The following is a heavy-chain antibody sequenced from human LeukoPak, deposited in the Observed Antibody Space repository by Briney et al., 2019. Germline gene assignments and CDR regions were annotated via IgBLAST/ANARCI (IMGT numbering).Heavy chain of an antibody. Sequence: GESLKISCKGSGYRFTSYWIAWVRQMPGKGLEWMGIIDTGDSDTRYSPAFQGQVTISADKSITTAYLQWSSLKASDSAMYYCATTDISSKSEPPLDYWGQGTLVTVSS. CDR1: GYRFTSYW. D-gene: IGHD3-16*02. J-gene: IGHJ4*02. CDR3: ATTDISSKSEPPLDY. V-gene: IGHV5-51*01. CDR2: IDTGDSDT.